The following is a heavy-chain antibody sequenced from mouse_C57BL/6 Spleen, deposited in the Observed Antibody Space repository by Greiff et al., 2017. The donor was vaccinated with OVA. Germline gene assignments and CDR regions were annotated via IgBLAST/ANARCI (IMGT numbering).Heavy chain of an antibody. CDR3: TRDYYGSSYRFAY. J-gene: IGHJ3*01. D-gene: IGHD1-1*01. Sequence: QVHVKQSGAELVRPGASVTLSCKASGYTFTDYEMHWVKQTPVHGLEWIGAIDPETGGTAYNQKFKGKAILTADKSSSTAYMELRSLTSEDSAVYYGTRDYYGSSYRFAYWGQGTLVTVSA. CDR2: IDPETGGT. CDR1: GYTFTDYE. V-gene: IGHV1-15*01.